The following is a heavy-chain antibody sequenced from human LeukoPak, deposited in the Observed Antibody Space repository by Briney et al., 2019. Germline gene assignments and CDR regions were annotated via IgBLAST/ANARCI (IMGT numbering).Heavy chain of an antibody. CDR2: IYSGDYT. D-gene: IGHD1-26*01. CDR1: DFTVSGTY. J-gene: IGHJ4*02. V-gene: IGHV3-53*01. CDR3: ASGSYYDTPIDS. Sequence: PGGSLRLSCAVSDFTVSGTYFTWVRQAPGKGLEWVSIIYSGDYTYYADSVKGRFTISRDESTNTLYPQMNSLRADDTAVYYCASGSYYDTPIDSWGQGALLTVSS.